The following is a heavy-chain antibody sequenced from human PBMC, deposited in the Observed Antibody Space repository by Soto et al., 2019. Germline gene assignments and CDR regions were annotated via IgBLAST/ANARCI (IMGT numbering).Heavy chain of an antibody. CDR3: VRPPPGLARLYRQLLAF. CDR2: LYYTGSN. Sequence: SETLSLTCTVSGGSINSDKYYWGWVRQPPGRGLEWIAGLYYTGSNFYNPSLKNRVSISVDTSKNQFSLNVYSVTAADTAVYYCVRPPPGLARLYRQLLAFWGQGVKDTGSS. V-gene: IGHV4-39*01. D-gene: IGHD1-26*01. CDR1: GGSINSDKYY. J-gene: IGHJ4*02.